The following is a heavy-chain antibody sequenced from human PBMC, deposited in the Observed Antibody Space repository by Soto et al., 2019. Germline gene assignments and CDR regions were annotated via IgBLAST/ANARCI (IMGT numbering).Heavy chain of an antibody. D-gene: IGHD6-6*01. CDR3: ARVGYSSSSPRRYYYYGMDV. Sequence: QVQLVQSGAEVKKPGSSVKVSCKASGGTFSSYAISWVRQAPGQGLEWMGGIITIFGTANYAQKFQGRVTITADESTSTAYMELSSLRSEATAVYYCARVGYSSSSPRRYYYYGMDVWGQGTTVTVSS. J-gene: IGHJ6*02. CDR2: IITIFGTA. V-gene: IGHV1-69*12. CDR1: GGTFSSYA.